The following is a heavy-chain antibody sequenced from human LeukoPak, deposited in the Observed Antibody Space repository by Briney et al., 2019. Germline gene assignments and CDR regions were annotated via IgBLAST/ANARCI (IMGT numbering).Heavy chain of an antibody. D-gene: IGHD2-21*01. J-gene: IGHJ4*02. CDR1: GGSFSGYY. CDR3: ARGDWAY. Sequence: SETLSLTCAVYGGSFSGYYWSWIRQPPGKGLEWIGEINHSGSTNYNPSLKSRVTISVDTSKNQFSLKLSSVTAADTAVYYCARGDWAYWGQGTLVTVSS. V-gene: IGHV4-34*01. CDR2: INHSGST.